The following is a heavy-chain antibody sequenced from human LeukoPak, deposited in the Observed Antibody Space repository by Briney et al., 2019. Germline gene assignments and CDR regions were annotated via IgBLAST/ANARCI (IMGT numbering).Heavy chain of an antibody. CDR1: GFTFDDYA. CDR2: ISWNSGSI. J-gene: IGHJ3*02. CDR3: AKDITMVQGVIPDAFDI. D-gene: IGHD3-10*01. Sequence: GGSLRLSCAASGFTFDDYAMHWVRQAPGKGLEGVSGISWNSGSIGYADSVKGRFTISRDNAKNSLYLQMNSLRAEDTALYYCAKDITMVQGVIPDAFDIWGQGTMVTVSS. V-gene: IGHV3-9*01.